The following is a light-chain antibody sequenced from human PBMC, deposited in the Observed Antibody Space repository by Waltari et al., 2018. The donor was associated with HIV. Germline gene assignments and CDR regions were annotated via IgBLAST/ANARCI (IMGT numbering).Light chain of an antibody. CDR1: HSVSSN. J-gene: IGKJ4*01. CDR3: QQYNDWPGT. CDR2: DAS. V-gene: IGKV3-15*01. Sequence: EIVMTQSPATLSVSPGERATLSCRTSHSVSSNLAWYQQKPGQAPRLLIFDASTRATGIPDRFSGSGSGTEFTLILSSLQSEDFAVYYCQQYNDWPGTFGGGTKVEIK.